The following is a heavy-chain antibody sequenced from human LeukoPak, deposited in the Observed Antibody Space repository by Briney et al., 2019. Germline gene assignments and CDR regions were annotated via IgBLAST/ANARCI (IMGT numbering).Heavy chain of an antibody. CDR2: IWYDGSNK. Sequence: GGSLRLSCAASGFTFSSYGMHWVRQAPGKGLEWVAVIWYDGSNKYYADSVKGRFTISRDNSKNTLYLQMNSLRAEDTAVYYCAKTYSRESGYDFFFHYWGQGTRVTVSS. CDR3: AKTYSRESGYDFFFHY. V-gene: IGHV3-33*06. D-gene: IGHD5-12*01. J-gene: IGHJ4*02. CDR1: GFTFSSYG.